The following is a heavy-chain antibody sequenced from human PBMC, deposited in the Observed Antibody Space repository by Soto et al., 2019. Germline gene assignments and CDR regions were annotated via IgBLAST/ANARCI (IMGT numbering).Heavy chain of an antibody. CDR1: GYTFTSYD. J-gene: IGHJ4*02. Sequence: GASVKVSCKASGYTFTSYDINWVRQATGQGLEWMGWMNPNSGNTGYAQKFQGRVTMTRNTSISTAYMELSSLRSEDTAVYYCARFYIWGSYRGFDYWGQGTLVTVSS. V-gene: IGHV1-8*01. CDR2: MNPNSGNT. D-gene: IGHD3-16*02. CDR3: ARFYIWGSYRGFDY.